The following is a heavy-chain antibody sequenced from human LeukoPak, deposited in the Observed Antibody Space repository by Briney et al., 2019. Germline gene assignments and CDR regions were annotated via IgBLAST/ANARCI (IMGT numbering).Heavy chain of an antibody. J-gene: IGHJ4*02. Sequence: SETLSLTCTVSGGSISSYYWSWIRQPPGKGLEWIGYIYYSGSTNYNPSLKSRVTISVDTSKNQFSLKLSSVTAADTAVYYCARNTAMAIDCWGQGTLVTVSS. V-gene: IGHV4-59*01. CDR2: IYYSGST. CDR3: ARNTAMAIDC. D-gene: IGHD5-18*01. CDR1: GGSISSYY.